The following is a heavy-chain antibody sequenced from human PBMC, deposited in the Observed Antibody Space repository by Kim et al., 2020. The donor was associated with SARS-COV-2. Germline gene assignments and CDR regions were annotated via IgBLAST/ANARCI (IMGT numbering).Heavy chain of an antibody. D-gene: IGHD1-26*01. CDR2: ST. J-gene: IGHJ3*02. Sequence: STNYSPSLKSRVIISGETSKNEFSLNLSSVTAADTAVYYCARGWEFAFDIWGQGTMVTVSS. CDR3: ARGWEFAFDI. V-gene: IGHV4-59*09.